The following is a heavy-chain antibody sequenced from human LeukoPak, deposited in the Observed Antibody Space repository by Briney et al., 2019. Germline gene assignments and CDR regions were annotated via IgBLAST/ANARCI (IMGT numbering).Heavy chain of an antibody. CDR1: GGSISSSY. V-gene: IGHV4-59*08. Sequence: SETLALTCSVSGGSISSSYWSWLRQSPGKGLEWIGYIYSTGSNYNPSLESRVTISVDTSKNQFSLDLRSVTAADTAVYYCARQKCTSTSCLTKNAFDIWGQGTMVTVSS. D-gene: IGHD2-2*01. J-gene: IGHJ3*02. CDR2: IYSTGS. CDR3: ARQKCTSTSCLTKNAFDI.